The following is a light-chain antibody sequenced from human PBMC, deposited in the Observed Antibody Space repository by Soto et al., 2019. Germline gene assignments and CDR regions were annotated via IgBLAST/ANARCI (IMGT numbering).Light chain of an antibody. V-gene: IGLV2-11*01. Sequence: QSALTQPRSVSGSPGQSVTISCTGTSSDVGGYNYVSWYQQHPGKAPKLMIYDVSKRPSGVPDRFSGPKSGNTASLTISGLQAADEADYYCCSYAGSYTWVFGGGTKLTVL. CDR2: DVS. J-gene: IGLJ2*01. CDR1: SSDVGGYNY. CDR3: CSYAGSYTWV.